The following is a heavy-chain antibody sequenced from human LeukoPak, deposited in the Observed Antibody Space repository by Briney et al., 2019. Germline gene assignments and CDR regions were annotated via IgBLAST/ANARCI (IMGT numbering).Heavy chain of an antibody. J-gene: IGHJ4*02. CDR1: GFNFSSYS. D-gene: IGHD3-22*01. CDR3: ARESSGYFY. CDR2: ISSSSSFR. V-gene: IGHV3-21*01. Sequence: GGSLRLSRAASGFNFSSYSMNWVRQAPGKGLEWVSSISSSSSFRYYADSVKGRFTISRDNAKNSLYLQMNSLRAEDTAVYYCARESSGYFYWGQGTLVTVSS.